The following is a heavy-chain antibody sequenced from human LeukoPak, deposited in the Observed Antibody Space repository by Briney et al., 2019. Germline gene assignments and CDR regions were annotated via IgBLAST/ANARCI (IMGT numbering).Heavy chain of an antibody. Sequence: GGSLRLSCAASGFTFSSYGMHWVRQAPGKGLEWVAVIWYDGSNKYYADSVKGRFTISRDNSKNTLFMQMNSLRAEDTAVYYCAKDFYDSSGSRYDYWGQGTLVTVSS. V-gene: IGHV3-33*06. CDR3: AKDFYDSSGSRYDY. CDR1: GFTFSSYG. D-gene: IGHD3-22*01. J-gene: IGHJ4*02. CDR2: IWYDGSNK.